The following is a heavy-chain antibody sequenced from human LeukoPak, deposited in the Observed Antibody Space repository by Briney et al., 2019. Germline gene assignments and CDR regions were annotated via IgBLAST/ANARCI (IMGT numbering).Heavy chain of an antibody. CDR2: ISYDGSNK. J-gene: IGHJ6*02. CDR1: GFTFSSYA. Sequence: GRSLRLSCAASGFTFSSYAMHWVRQAPGKGLEWVAVISYDGSNKYYADSVKGRFTISRDNSKNTLYLQMNSLRAEDTAVYYCARDKGYCSGDSCYYYGMDVWGQGTTVTVSS. D-gene: IGHD2-15*01. V-gene: IGHV3-30-3*01. CDR3: ARDKGYCSGDSCYYYGMDV.